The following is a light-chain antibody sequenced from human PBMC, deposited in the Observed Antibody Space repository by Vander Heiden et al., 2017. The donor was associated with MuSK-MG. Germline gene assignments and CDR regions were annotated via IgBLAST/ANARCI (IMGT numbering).Light chain of an antibody. CDR2: DAS. J-gene: IGKJ4*01. V-gene: IGKV1-33*01. CDR1: QDISNY. Sequence: DIQMTQSPSSLSASVGDRVTITCQASQDISNYLNWFQQKPGKAPKFLLYDASNLETGVPSRFSGSGSGTDFTLTISSLQVEDIATYYCQQNDNLPLTFGGGTKVEIK. CDR3: QQNDNLPLT.